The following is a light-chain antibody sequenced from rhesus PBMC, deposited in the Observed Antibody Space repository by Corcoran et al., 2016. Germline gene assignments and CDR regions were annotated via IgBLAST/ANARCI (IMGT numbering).Light chain of an antibody. V-gene: IGKV1-32*01. Sequence: IQMTQSPFSLPASVGDRVTITCRSSQAISDSLNWFQQKPGKAPKLLIYYANRLESGVPSRFSGSGTGTVFTLTISSLQPEDFAAYYCQQYHSLPLTFGGGTKVDIK. CDR1: QAISDS. J-gene: IGKJ4*01. CDR2: YAN. CDR3: QQYHSLPLT.